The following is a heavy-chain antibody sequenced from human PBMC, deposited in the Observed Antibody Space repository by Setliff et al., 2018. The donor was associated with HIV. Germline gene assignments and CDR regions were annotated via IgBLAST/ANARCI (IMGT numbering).Heavy chain of an antibody. Sequence: NPSETLSLTCAVYGGSFSGYYWSWIRQPPGKGLEWIGHIHTSGSTKYNPSLKSRVTISLDTSKNQVSLKLSSVTAADTAVYYCARAGSYGWDYWGQGTLVTVSS. CDR1: GGSFSGYY. CDR2: IHTSGST. V-gene: IGHV4-34*01. CDR3: ARAGSYGWDY. D-gene: IGHD5-18*01. J-gene: IGHJ4*02.